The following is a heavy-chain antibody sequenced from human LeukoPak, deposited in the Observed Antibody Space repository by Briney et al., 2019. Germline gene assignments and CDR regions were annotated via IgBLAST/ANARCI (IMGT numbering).Heavy chain of an antibody. D-gene: IGHD1-26*01. V-gene: IGHV3-66*02. J-gene: IGHJ4*02. CDR3: ARDPWVGSTSLH. Sequence: GGSLRLSCLASGFTVSSNYMTWARQPPGKGLEWVSLLYSDDSAYYADSVKGRFTVSRDNSQKALYLQMDSLRTEDTAICYRARDPWVGSTSLHWGQGIQVTVSS. CDR2: LYSDDSA. CDR1: GFTVSSNY.